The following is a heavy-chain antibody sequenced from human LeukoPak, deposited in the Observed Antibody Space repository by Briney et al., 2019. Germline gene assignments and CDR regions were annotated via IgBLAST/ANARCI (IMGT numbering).Heavy chain of an antibody. D-gene: IGHD1/OR15-1a*01. CDR3: VRDWEQD. Sequence: GGSLRLSCAASGFNVITTYMSWVRQVPGKGLEWVSVIYSGGNTYYADSVKGRFTISRDNSKNTLYLQMNSLRAEATALYYYVRDWEQDWGQGTLVTVSS. CDR2: IYSGGNT. J-gene: IGHJ4*02. CDR1: GFNVITTY. V-gene: IGHV3-53*01.